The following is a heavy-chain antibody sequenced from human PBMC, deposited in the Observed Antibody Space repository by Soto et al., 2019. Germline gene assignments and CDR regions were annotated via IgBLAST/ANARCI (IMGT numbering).Heavy chain of an antibody. CDR3: ATDRSGGWTGPFDF. CDR2: IIGDFATA. J-gene: IGHJ4*02. D-gene: IGHD6-25*01. V-gene: IGHV1-69*06. Sequence: QVQLVQSGAEVKKPGSSVKVSCKASGGTFSSYDIAWVRQAPGQGLQWMGGIIGDFATANYAQKFQDRVSLTADISTSTAYLEVHSLISDDTAVYFCATDRSGGWTGPFDFWGQGTLVIVSS. CDR1: GGTFSSYD.